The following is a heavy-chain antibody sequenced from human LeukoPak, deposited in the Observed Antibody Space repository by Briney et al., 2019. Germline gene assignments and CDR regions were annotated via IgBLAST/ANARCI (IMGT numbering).Heavy chain of an antibody. Sequence: GGSLRLSCAASGFTFSSYAMSWVRQAPGKGLEWVSAISGSGGSTYYADSVKGRFTISRGNSKNTLYLQMNSLRAEDTAVYYCAKDLSSPYCSGGSCYPSYYFDYWGQGTLVTVSS. J-gene: IGHJ4*02. V-gene: IGHV3-23*01. CDR2: ISGSGGST. CDR3: AKDLSSPYCSGGSCYPSYYFDY. CDR1: GFTFSSYA. D-gene: IGHD2-15*01.